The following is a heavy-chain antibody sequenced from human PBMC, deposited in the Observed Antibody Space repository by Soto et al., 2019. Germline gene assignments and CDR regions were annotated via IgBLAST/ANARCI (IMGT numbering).Heavy chain of an antibody. Sequence: PSETLSLTCTVSGGSISSGDYYWSWIRQPPGKGLEWIGSIYYSGSTDYNPSLKSRVTKSVDTSKNQFSLKLSSVTAADTAVYYCARDLATVRAFDYWGQGTLVTVSS. V-gene: IGHV4-30-4*01. CDR1: GGSISSGDYY. CDR2: IYYSGST. CDR3: ARDLATVRAFDY. J-gene: IGHJ4*02. D-gene: IGHD4-17*01.